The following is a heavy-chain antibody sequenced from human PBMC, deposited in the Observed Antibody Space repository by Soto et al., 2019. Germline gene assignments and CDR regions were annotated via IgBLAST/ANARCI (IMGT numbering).Heavy chain of an antibody. V-gene: IGHV3-23*01. D-gene: IGHD2-15*01. CDR1: GFSFSTYG. J-gene: IGHJ4*02. Sequence: EVQLLESGGGVVQPGGSLRLSCAVSGFSFSTYGVTWVRPAPGKGLEWVSGVSGGSGVTHYADSVKGLFTITGDNSKNTVYLHMNSLRVEDTAGYYCAKWHCYGDYWGQGTLVTVSS. CDR3: AKWHCYGDY. CDR2: VSGGSGVT.